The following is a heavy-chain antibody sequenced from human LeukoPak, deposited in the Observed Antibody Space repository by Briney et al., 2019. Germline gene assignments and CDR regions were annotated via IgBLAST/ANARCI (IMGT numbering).Heavy chain of an antibody. CDR1: GFTFRSYS. Sequence: GGSLRLSCAASGFTFRSYSMTWVRQAPGKGLEWVSAISGSGGSTYYADSVKGRFTISRDNSKNTLYLQMNSLRAEDTAVYYCAKSGYDFWSGYLYYWGQGTLVTVSS. D-gene: IGHD3-3*01. V-gene: IGHV3-23*01. CDR3: AKSGYDFWSGYLYY. CDR2: ISGSGGST. J-gene: IGHJ4*02.